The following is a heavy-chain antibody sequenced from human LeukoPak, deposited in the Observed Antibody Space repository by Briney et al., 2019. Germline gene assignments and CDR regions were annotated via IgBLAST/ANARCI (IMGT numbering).Heavy chain of an antibody. J-gene: IGHJ4*02. D-gene: IGHD5-18*01. CDR3: ARRDTAYYYFDY. V-gene: IGHV1-69*13. Sequence: SVKVSCKASRGTFSSYAISCVRQAPGQGLEWMGGINPIFGTANYAQKFQGRVTITADASTSTAYMELSSLRSEDTAVYYCARRDTAYYYFDYWGQGTLVTVSS. CDR2: INPIFGTA. CDR1: RGTFSSYA.